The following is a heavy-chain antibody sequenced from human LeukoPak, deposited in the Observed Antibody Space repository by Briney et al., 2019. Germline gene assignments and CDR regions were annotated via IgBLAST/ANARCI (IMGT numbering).Heavy chain of an antibody. CDR1: GYTFTSYA. V-gene: IGHV1-3*01. CDR2: INAGNGNT. J-gene: IGHJ6*02. Sequence: GASVKVSCKASGYTFTSYAMHWVRQAPGQRLEWMGWINAGNGNTKYSQKFQGRVTITRDTSASTAYMGLSSLRSEDTAVYYCARDPYYYDSSGYYFRYYYYYGMDVWGQGTTVTVSS. CDR3: ARDPYYYDSSGYYFRYYYYYGMDV. D-gene: IGHD3-22*01.